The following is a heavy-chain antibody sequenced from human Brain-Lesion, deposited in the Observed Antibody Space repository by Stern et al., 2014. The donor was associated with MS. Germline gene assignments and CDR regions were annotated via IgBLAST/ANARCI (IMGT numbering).Heavy chain of an antibody. D-gene: IGHD3-22*01. CDR3: ARDYYYDSSGYLDY. Sequence: QLQLQESGAEVKKPGASVKVSCKASGYTFTSYGISWVRQAPGQGLEWMGWISAYNGNTKYAQNLQGRATMTTDTSTSTAYMELRSLRSDDTAVYYCARDYYYDSSGYLDYWGQGTLVTVSS. CDR1: GYTFTSYG. V-gene: IGHV1-18*01. J-gene: IGHJ4*02. CDR2: ISAYNGNT.